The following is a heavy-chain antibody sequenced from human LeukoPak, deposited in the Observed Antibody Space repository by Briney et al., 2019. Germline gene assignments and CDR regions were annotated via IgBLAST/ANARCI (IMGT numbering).Heavy chain of an antibody. CDR1: GFTFSSYW. J-gene: IGHJ4*02. D-gene: IGHD2-2*01. Sequence: GGSLRLSCAASGFTFSSYWMSWVRQAPGKGLEWVANIKQDGSEKYYVDSVKGRFTISRDNGKNSLYLQMNRLRAEDTAVYYCARPRGCGSSRCNNFDYWGQGTLVTVSS. V-gene: IGHV3-7*01. CDR3: ARPRGCGSSRCNNFDY. CDR2: IKQDGSEK.